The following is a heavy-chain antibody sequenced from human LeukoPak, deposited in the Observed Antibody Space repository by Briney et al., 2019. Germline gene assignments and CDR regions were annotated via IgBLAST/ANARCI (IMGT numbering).Heavy chain of an antibody. Sequence: SETLSLTCTVSGGSISSYYWSWIRQPPGKGLEWIGYIYYSGSTNYNPSLRSRLTMSVDTSKNQFSLRLSSVIAADTAVYYCARVGVGYDILTGYYGNDAFDIWGQGTMVTVSS. D-gene: IGHD3-9*01. CDR3: ARVGVGYDILTGYYGNDAFDI. J-gene: IGHJ3*02. CDR2: IYYSGST. CDR1: GGSISSYY. V-gene: IGHV4-59*01.